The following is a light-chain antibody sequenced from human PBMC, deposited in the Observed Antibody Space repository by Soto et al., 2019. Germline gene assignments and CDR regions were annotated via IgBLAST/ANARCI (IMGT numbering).Light chain of an antibody. V-gene: IGKV3-15*01. CDR3: QPYNNWPLT. Sequence: EIVMTQSPATLSVSPGGRATLSGRASQSISDTLAWYQQKPGQAPRLLIYGASTRATGIPARFSGSGSGTEFTPTISSLQSEDFAIYYCQPYNNWPLTFGGGTKVDIK. J-gene: IGKJ4*01. CDR1: QSISDT. CDR2: GAS.